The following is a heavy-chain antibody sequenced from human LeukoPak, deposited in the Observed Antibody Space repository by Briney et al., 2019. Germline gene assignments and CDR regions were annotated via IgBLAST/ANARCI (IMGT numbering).Heavy chain of an antibody. CDR1: GGSISSGGYS. CDR3: ARVYGDYLNFDY. J-gene: IGHJ4*02. V-gene: IGHV4-30-2*01. D-gene: IGHD4-17*01. CDR2: IYHSGST. Sequence: SQTLSLTCAVSGGSISSGGYSWSWIRQPPGKGLEWIGYIYHSGSTYNNPSLKSRATISVDRSKNQFSLKLSSVTAADTAVYYCARVYGDYLNFDYWGQGTLVTVSS.